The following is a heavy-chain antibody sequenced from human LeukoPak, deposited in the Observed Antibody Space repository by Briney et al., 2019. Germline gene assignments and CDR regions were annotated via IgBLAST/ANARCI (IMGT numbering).Heavy chain of an antibody. V-gene: IGHV3-7*01. CDR2: IQQHGSET. J-gene: IGHJ2*01. Sequence: PGGSLRLSCEGSGFTFSNYWMSWVRQAPGKGLEWVANIQQHGSETYYGDSVKGRFTISRDNAKNSLYLQMNSLRAEDTAVYYCARHGKAARLGTRSFDLWGRGTLVTVSS. D-gene: IGHD6-6*01. CDR1: GFTFSNYW. CDR3: ARHGKAARLGTRSFDL.